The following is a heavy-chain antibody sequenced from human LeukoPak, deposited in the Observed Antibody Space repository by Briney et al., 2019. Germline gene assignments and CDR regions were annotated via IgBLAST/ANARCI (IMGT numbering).Heavy chain of an antibody. CDR2: ISYSGTT. CDR1: GGSISSSSYY. V-gene: IGHV4-39*01. CDR3: ARLATYHGMDV. J-gene: IGHJ6*02. Sequence: SETLSLTCTVSGGSISSSSYYWGWIRQPPGKGLEWIGSISYSGTTYYDTSLKSRVTISVDTSKSQFSLKVNSVTVADTAVYYCARLATYHGMDVWGQGTTVTVSS.